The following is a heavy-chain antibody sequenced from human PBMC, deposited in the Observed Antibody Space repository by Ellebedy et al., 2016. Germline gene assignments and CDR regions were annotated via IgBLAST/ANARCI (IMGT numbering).Heavy chain of an antibody. Sequence: SETLSLTXSVSGGPIASSTYYWGWIRQPPGKGLEWIGSIYYSGSTYYNPSLRTRVTISMDTSKNQFSLNLDSVTAADTAVYYCATLTIPGGSDSWGQGTLVTVSS. CDR3: ATLTIPGGSDS. V-gene: IGHV4-39*01. D-gene: IGHD5-24*01. CDR1: GGPIASSTYY. J-gene: IGHJ4*02. CDR2: IYYSGST.